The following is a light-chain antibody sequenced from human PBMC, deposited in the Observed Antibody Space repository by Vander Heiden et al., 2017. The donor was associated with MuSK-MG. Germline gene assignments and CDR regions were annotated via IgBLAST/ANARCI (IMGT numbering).Light chain of an antibody. J-gene: IGKJ1*01. Sequence: DIPMTQSPSGLSASVGDRVTILCRASQSVDRYLAWYQQKPGKAPKVLIYEASRLESGVPSRFSGSGSGTEFTLTITSLQPDDFATYYCQEYKNFSPTFGQGTKVEVK. CDR1: QSVDRY. V-gene: IGKV1-5*02. CDR2: EAS. CDR3: QEYKNFSPT.